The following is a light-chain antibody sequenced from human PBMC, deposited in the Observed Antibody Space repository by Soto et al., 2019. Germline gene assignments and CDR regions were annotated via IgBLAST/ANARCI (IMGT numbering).Light chain of an antibody. J-gene: IGKJ5*01. Sequence: EIVLTRSPATLSLSPGGRATLSCRASQSISSLLALYQQKPGQAPRLLIYSASTRATGIPARFSGSGSGADFTLTISSLQSEDFAVYYCQQYYDWPITFGQGTRLEIK. CDR2: SAS. CDR1: QSISSL. V-gene: IGKV3-15*01. CDR3: QQYYDWPIT.